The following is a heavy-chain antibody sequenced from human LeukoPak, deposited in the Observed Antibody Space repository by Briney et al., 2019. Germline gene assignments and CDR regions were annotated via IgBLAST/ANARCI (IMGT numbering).Heavy chain of an antibody. Sequence: ASVKVSCKASGYTFSTYAMHWVRPAPGQGLEWMGWINAGNGNTKYSQKVQGRVTITRDTSASTAYMELSSLRSEDTAMYYCASIVVVPAAYPEDYYGMDVWGQGTTVTVSS. CDR3: ASIVVVPAAYPEDYYGMDV. CDR2: INAGNGNT. D-gene: IGHD2-2*01. J-gene: IGHJ6*02. CDR1: GYTFSTYA. V-gene: IGHV1-3*01.